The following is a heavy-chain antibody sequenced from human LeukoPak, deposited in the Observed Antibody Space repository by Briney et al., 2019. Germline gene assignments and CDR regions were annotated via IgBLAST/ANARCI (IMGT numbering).Heavy chain of an antibody. J-gene: IGHJ4*02. D-gene: IGHD5-18*01. V-gene: IGHV3-74*01. CDR3: TRDFSYGYFDY. Sequence: GGSLRLSCAASGFPFSSHWLHWVRQAPGQGLEWVSRIQPGGSTRNYADSVKGRFTVSRDDAKNTLFLQMNSLRAEDTAVYFCTRDFSYGYFDYGGQGALVIVSS. CDR1: GFPFSSHW. CDR2: IQPGGSTR.